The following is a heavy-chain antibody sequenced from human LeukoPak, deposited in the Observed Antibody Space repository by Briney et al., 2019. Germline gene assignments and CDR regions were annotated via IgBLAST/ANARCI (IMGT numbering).Heavy chain of an antibody. Sequence: GASVEVSCKASGYTFTSYAMHWVRQAPGQRLKWMGWINAGNGNTKYSQKFQGRVTITRNTSASTAYMELSSLRSEDTAVYYCAREIAGGTYSSSSQPHWFDPWGQGTLVTVSS. CDR1: GYTFTSYA. J-gene: IGHJ5*02. V-gene: IGHV1-3*01. CDR2: INAGNGNT. CDR3: AREIAGGTYSSSSQPHWFDP. D-gene: IGHD6-13*01.